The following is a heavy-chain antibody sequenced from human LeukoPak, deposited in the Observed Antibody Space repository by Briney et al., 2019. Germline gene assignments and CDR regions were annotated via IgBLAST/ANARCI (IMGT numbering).Heavy chain of an antibody. D-gene: IGHD3-3*01. J-gene: IGHJ4*02. CDR2: ISAYNGNT. CDR3: ARRFTIFGVVIKNYFDY. Sequence: ASVKVSCKASGYTFTSYGISWVRQAPGQGLEWMGWISAYNGNTNYAQKLQGRVTMTTDTSTSTAYMELRSLRSDDTAVYYCARRFTIFGVVIKNYFDYWGQGTLVTVSS. V-gene: IGHV1-18*01. CDR1: GYTFTSYG.